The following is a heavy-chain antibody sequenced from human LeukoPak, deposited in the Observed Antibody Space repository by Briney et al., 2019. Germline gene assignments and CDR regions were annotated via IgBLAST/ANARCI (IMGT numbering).Heavy chain of an antibody. CDR2: INTNTGNP. J-gene: IGHJ4*02. D-gene: IGHD3-22*01. Sequence: ASVKVSCKASGYTFTSYYMHWVRQAPGQGLEWMGWINTNTGNPTYAQGFTGRFVFSLDTSVSTAYLQISSLKAEDTAVYYCARAYYYDSSGYYYPQNFDYWGQGTLVTVSS. CDR1: GYTFTSYY. V-gene: IGHV7-4-1*02. CDR3: ARAYYYDSSGYYYPQNFDY.